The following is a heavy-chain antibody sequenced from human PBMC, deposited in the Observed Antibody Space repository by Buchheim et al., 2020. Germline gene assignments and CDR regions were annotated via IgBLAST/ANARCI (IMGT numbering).Heavy chain of an antibody. Sequence: QVQLQQWGAGLLKPSETLSLSCAVYGGSFSGYYWSWIRQPPGKGLEWIGEINHSGSTNYNPSLKSRVTISVDTSKNPFSLKLSSVTAADTAVYYCARGDYDFWSGTIRGFDPWGQGTL. D-gene: IGHD3-3*01. CDR2: INHSGST. V-gene: IGHV4-34*01. CDR1: GGSFSGYY. J-gene: IGHJ5*02. CDR3: ARGDYDFWSGTIRGFDP.